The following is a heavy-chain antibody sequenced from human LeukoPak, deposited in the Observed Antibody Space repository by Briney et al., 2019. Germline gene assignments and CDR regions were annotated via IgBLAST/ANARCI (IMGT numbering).Heavy chain of an antibody. CDR1: GGSLSTYY. D-gene: IGHD3-9*01. J-gene: IGHJ6*02. V-gene: IGHV4-4*07. CDR2: VYRSGNT. CDR3: GRDDFEYAVHYGMYG. Sequence: PSETLSLTCSVSGGSLSTYYWSWIRQPAGKGLEWIGRVYRSGNTNYNPSLKSRVTMSVDSSKNQISLRLRSVTAADTAVYCCGRDDFEYAVHYGMYGWGQGTTVTVSS.